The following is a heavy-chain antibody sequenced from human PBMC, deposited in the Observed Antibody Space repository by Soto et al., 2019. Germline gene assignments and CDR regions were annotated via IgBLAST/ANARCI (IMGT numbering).Heavy chain of an antibody. CDR2: IIPIFGTA. D-gene: IGHD2-2*02. V-gene: IGHV1-69*13. CDR3: ARDKRDCSSTSCYTLYNWFDP. CDR1: GGTFSSYA. J-gene: IGHJ5*02. Sequence: GASVKVSCKASGGTFSSYAISWVRQAPGQGLEWMGGIIPIFGTANYAQKFQGRVTITADESTSTAYMELGSLRSEDTAVYYCARDKRDCSSTSCYTLYNWFDPWGQGTLVTVSS.